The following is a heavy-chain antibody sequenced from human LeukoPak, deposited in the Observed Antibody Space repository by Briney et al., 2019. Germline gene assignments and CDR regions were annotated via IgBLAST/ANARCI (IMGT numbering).Heavy chain of an antibody. D-gene: IGHD6-6*01. CDR1: GGSISNSTYY. V-gene: IGHV4-39*01. J-gene: IGHJ4*02. CDR2: VYYTGGT. CDR3: ARQSSSSRPNFDY. Sequence: KPSETLSLTCTVPGGSISNSTYYWTWIRQPPGKGLEWSGSVYYTGGTFSNPSLKSRVTISLDTSKNQFSLKLTSVTAADTALYHCARQSSSSRPNFDYWGQGILVTVSS.